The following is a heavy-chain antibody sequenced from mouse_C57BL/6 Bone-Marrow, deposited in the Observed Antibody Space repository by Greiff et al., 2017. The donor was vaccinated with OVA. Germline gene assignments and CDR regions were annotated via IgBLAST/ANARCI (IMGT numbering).Heavy chain of an antibody. CDR3: ARSGSSYRGFAY. Sequence: VQLQQSGAELARPGTSVKVSCKASGYAFTNYLIEWVKQRPGQGLEWIGVINPGSGGTNYNEKFKGKATLTADKSSSTAYMQLSSLTSEDSAVYFCARSGSSYRGFAYWGQGTLVTVSA. D-gene: IGHD1-1*01. J-gene: IGHJ3*01. CDR2: INPGSGGT. CDR1: GYAFTNYL. V-gene: IGHV1-54*01.